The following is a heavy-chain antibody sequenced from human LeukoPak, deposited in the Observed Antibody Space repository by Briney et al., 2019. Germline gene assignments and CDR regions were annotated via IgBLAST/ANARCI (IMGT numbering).Heavy chain of an antibody. Sequence: SETLSLTCTVSGYTISSGYYWGRIRQPPGKGLGWIGSIYHSGSTYYNPPLKSRVTISVDTSKNQFSLKLSSVTAADTAVYYCARAPSDSSGYSSYYYYMDVWGKGTTVTASS. CDR1: GYTISSGYY. V-gene: IGHV4-38-2*02. CDR3: ARAPSDSSGYSSYYYYMDV. CDR2: IYHSGST. D-gene: IGHD3-22*01. J-gene: IGHJ6*03.